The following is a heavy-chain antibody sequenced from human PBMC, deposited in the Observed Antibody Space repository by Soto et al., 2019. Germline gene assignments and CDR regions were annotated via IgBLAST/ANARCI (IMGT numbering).Heavy chain of an antibody. CDR1: GGSISSKSYY. J-gene: IGHJ4*02. CDR2: VHYSGST. Sequence: QLQLLESGPGLVKPSETLSVTCTVSGGSISSKSYYWGWIRQPPGKGLEWIGSVHYSGSTYHNSSLKSRVTLSVDTSKTQFSFKLSSVTAADTAVYSCARLNSVTVWSIIPHFLCFDYWGQGALVTVSS. V-gene: IGHV4-39*01. CDR3: ARLNSVTVWSIIPHFLCFDY. D-gene: IGHD2-21*01.